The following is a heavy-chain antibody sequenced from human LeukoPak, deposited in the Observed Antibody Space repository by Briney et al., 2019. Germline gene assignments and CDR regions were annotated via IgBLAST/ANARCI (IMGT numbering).Heavy chain of an antibody. J-gene: IGHJ4*02. CDR3: TTDLHNLHGY. V-gene: IGHV3-15*01. Sequence: GGSLRLSCAASGFTFSNAWMSWVRQAPGKGLEWGGRIKSKTDGGTTDYAAPVKGRFTISRDDSKNTLYLQMNSLKTEDTAVYYCTTDLHNLHGYWGQGTLVTVSS. CDR1: GFTFSNAW. CDR2: IKSKTDGGTT. D-gene: IGHD1-1*01.